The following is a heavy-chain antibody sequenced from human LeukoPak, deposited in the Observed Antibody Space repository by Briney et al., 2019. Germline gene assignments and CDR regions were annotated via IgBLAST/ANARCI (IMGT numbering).Heavy chain of an antibody. Sequence: GGSLRLSCGASGFTFSSYSMHWVREAPGKGVEWVGRIKTKTDGGTTVYAAPMKGRFTISRDDSKSTVYLQMNSLTIEDTAVYYCTTDPGISTRGYWGQGTLVTVSS. D-gene: IGHD3-3*01. J-gene: IGHJ4*02. CDR2: IKTKTDGGTT. V-gene: IGHV3-15*01. CDR3: TTDPGISTRGY. CDR1: GFTFSSYS.